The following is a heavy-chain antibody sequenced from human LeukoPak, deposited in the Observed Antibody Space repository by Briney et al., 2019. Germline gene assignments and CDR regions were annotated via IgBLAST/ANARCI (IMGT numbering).Heavy chain of an antibody. CDR2: IYHSGST. CDR3: ATESVASASFDY. V-gene: IGHV4-30-2*01. D-gene: IGHD2-15*01. CDR1: GGSISSGGYY. Sequence: SETLSLTCTVSGGSISSGGYYWSWIRQPPGKGLEWIGYIYHSGSTYYNPSLKSRVTISVDRSKNQFSLKLSSVTAADTTVYYCATESVASASFDYWGQGTLVTVSS. J-gene: IGHJ4*02.